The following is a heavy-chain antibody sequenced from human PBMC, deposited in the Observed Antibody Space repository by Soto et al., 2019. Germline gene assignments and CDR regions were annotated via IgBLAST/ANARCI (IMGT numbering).Heavy chain of an antibody. J-gene: IGHJ6*02. Sequence: QVQLVQSGAEVKKPGASVKVSCKASGYTFTGYYIHWVRQAPGQGLEWMGWINPNSGGTNYAQKFQGRVSMTRDTSISTAYMELSRLRSDDTAVYYCASWDGQDSRAYYYYGMNVWGQGTTVTVSS. CDR3: ASWDGQDSRAYYYYGMNV. CDR2: INPNSGGT. D-gene: IGHD1-26*01. V-gene: IGHV1-2*02. CDR1: GYTFTGYY.